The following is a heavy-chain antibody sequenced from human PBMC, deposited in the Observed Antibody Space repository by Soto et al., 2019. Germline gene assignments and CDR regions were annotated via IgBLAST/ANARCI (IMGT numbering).Heavy chain of an antibody. D-gene: IGHD4-17*01. J-gene: IGHJ4*02. V-gene: IGHV1-69*01. CDR3: ARVPKLTSLDYFDF. Sequence: QVQLVQSGAEVKKPGSSVKVSCKASGGTFSSYSISWVRQAPGQGLEWMGGIIPIFGATNYAQKVQGRVTITADESTSTAYMELSRLRSEDTAVYYCARVPKLTSLDYFDFWGQGTLVTVSS. CDR1: GGTFSSYS. CDR2: IIPIFGAT.